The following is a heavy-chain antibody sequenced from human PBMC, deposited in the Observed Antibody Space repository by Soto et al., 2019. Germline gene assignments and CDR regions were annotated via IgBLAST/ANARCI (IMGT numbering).Heavy chain of an antibody. V-gene: IGHV3-30*03. D-gene: IGHD5-12*01. CDR3: APLGRLRPGGVDY. Sequence: GGSLRLSCATSGFSFNDYAMYWVRQAPGQGLEWVAIISSDGHHQFYLDNLKGRFTISRDNAKNSLYLQMNSLRAEDTAVYYCAPLGRLRPGGVDYWGQGTLVTVSS. CDR1: GFSFNDYA. CDR2: ISSDGHHQ. J-gene: IGHJ4*02.